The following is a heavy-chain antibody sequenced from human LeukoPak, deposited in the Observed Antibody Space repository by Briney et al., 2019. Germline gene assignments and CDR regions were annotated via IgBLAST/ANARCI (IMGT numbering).Heavy chain of an antibody. CDR3: ARVSGWYWFDK. CDR2: ISSDGRIT. CDR1: GYTFSSYA. Sequence: PGGSLRLSCSGSGYTFSSYAMHWVRQAPGKGLEYVSAISSDGRITYYANSVKGRFTTSRDNSKNTLYLQMGSLRVEDMAVYYCARVSGWYWFDKWGQGTLVTVSS. D-gene: IGHD6-19*01. J-gene: IGHJ4*02. V-gene: IGHV3-64*01.